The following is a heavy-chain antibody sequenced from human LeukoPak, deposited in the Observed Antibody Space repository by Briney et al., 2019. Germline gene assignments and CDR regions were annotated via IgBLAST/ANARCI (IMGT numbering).Heavy chain of an antibody. Sequence: SETLSLTCTVTGFSITSSYYWSWIRQPPGKGLEWIGYIYYSGSTNYNPSLKSRVTISLDTSKNQFSLRLSSVTAADTAVYYCARGTVSMYYMDVWGKGTTVTISS. CDR3: ARGTVSMYYMDV. J-gene: IGHJ6*03. CDR1: GFSITSSYY. V-gene: IGHV4-59*01. D-gene: IGHD5/OR15-5a*01. CDR2: IYYSGST.